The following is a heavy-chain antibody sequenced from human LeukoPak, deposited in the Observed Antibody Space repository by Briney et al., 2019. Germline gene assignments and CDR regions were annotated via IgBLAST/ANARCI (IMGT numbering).Heavy chain of an antibody. J-gene: IGHJ6*02. CDR1: GFTFSSYW. V-gene: IGHV3-7*01. D-gene: IGHD1-26*01. CDR2: IKQDGSDK. Sequence: GGSLRLSCAASGFTFSSYWMSWVRQVPGKGLEWVANIKQDGSDKYYVDSVKGRFTISRDNAKNSLYLQVNSLRAEDTAVYYCARAGSGSHYYYYGMDVWGQGTTVTVSS. CDR3: ARAGSGSHYYYYGMDV.